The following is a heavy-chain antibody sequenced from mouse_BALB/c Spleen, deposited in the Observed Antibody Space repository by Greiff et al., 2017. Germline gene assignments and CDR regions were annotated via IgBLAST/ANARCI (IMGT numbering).Heavy chain of an antibody. V-gene: IGHV14-3*02. CDR1: GFNIKDTY. D-gene: IGHD2-1*01. J-gene: IGHJ4*01. CDR3: AREGNGYYAMDY. CDR2: IDPANGNT. Sequence: EVQLQESGAGLVKPGASLKLSCTASGFNIKDTYMHWVQQSPEEGLEWIGRIDPANGNTKYDPKFQGKATITADTTSNTAYLQLSSLTSEDTAVYYCAREGNGYYAMDYWGQGTSVTVAS.